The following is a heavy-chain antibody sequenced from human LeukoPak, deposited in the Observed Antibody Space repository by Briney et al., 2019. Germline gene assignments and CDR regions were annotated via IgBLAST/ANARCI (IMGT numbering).Heavy chain of an antibody. D-gene: IGHD3-22*01. CDR3: AKVRVKITMIVVAALIYFDY. CDR1: GFTLSSYA. J-gene: IGHJ4*02. V-gene: IGHV3-23*01. CDR2: ISGSGGST. Sequence: GGSLRLSCAASGFTLSSYAMSWVRQAPGKGLEWVSAISGSGGSTYYADSVKGRFTISRDNSKNTLYLQMNSLRAEDTAVYYCAKVRVKITMIVVAALIYFDYWGQGTLVTVSS.